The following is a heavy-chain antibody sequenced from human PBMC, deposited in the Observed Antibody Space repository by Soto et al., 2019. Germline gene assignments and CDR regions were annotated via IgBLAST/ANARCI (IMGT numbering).Heavy chain of an antibody. D-gene: IGHD4-4*01. V-gene: IGHV4-34*01. CDR2: INHSGSA. CDR3: ARVLDDYSNYVYYFDY. Sequence: PSETLSLTCAVYGGSFSCYYWIWIRQPPGKGLEWIGEINHSGSANYNPSLKSRVTISVDTSKNQFSLKLSSVTAADTAVYYCARVLDDYSNYVYYFDYWGQGTLVTVSS. J-gene: IGHJ4*02. CDR1: GGSFSCYY.